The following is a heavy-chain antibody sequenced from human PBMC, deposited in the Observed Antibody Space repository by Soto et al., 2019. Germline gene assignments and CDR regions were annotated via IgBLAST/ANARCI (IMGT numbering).Heavy chain of an antibody. CDR2: MYPGDSDT. D-gene: IGHD3-3*01. Sequence: PGESLKISCRGSGYDFNTNWFGWVRQLPGRGLEWVGIMYPGDSDTRYNPSLQGHVTLSVDVTVSTAFLQWRSLETSDTGMYFCARLPRDCNKTSCYYADHGGQGTQVTVSS. J-gene: IGHJ4*02. V-gene: IGHV5-51*01. CDR1: GYDFNTNW. CDR3: ARLPRDCNKTSCYYADH.